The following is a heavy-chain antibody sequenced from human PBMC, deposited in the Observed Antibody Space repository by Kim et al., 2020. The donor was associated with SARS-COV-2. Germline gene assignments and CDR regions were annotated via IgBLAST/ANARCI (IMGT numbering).Heavy chain of an antibody. Sequence: GESLKISCKGFGYSFSGYWITWVRQMPGKGLEWMVIIYPDDSNHRYSPSFRGQVTMSVDKSLNTAYLQLNSLKASDTAMYYCARQAVTVPTLNSVTFDPWGQGTLVTVS. CDR3: ARQAVTVPTLNSVTFDP. CDR2: IYPDDSNH. D-gene: IGHD4-17*01. V-gene: IGHV5-51*01. J-gene: IGHJ5*01. CDR1: GYSFSGYW.